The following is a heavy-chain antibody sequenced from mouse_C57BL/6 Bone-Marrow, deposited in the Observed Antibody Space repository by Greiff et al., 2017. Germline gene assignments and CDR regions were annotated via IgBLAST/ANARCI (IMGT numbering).Heavy chain of an antibody. Sequence: QVQLQQPGAELVMPGASVKLSCKASGYTFTSYWMHWVKQRPGQGLEWIGEIDPSDSYTNYNQKFKGKSTLTVDKSSSTAYMQLSSLTSEDSAVYYCAGEGYYFDFWGRGTGLTVSS. CDR2: IDPSDSYT. V-gene: IGHV1-69*01. CDR1: GYTFTSYW. CDR3: AGEGYYFDF. J-gene: IGHJ2*03. D-gene: IGHD2-2*01.